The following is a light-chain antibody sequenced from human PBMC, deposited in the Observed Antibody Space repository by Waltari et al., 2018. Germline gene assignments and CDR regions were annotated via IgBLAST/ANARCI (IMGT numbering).Light chain of an antibody. CDR1: QSVSSIY. CDR2: GAS. Sequence: EIVLTQSPDTLSLSPGERATLSCRASQSVSSIYLAWYQQKPGQAPRLLIYGASSRVTGIPDRFSGSGSGTDFSLTISRLDPEDFAVYYCQHYDTSPPQITFGPGTKVDIK. J-gene: IGKJ3*01. V-gene: IGKV3-20*01. CDR3: QHYDTSPPQIT.